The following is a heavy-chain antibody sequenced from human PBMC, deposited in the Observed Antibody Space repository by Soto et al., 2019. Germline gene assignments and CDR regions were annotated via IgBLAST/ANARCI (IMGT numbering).Heavy chain of an antibody. J-gene: IGHJ5*02. CDR3: AREYGSGSSPPWFDP. V-gene: IGHV3-20*01. Sequence: GYADSVKGRFTISRDNAKNSLYLQMNSLRVEDTALYHCAREYGSGSSPPWFDPWGQGTLVTVSS. D-gene: IGHD3-10*01.